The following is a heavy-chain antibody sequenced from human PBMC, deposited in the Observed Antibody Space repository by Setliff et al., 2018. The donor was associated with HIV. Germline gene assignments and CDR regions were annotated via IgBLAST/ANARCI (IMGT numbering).Heavy chain of an antibody. V-gene: IGHV3-21*01. CDR1: GFTFSDYS. CDR3: ARDFRIRLWLRSPFDY. J-gene: IGHJ4*02. D-gene: IGHD5-18*01. Sequence: GGSLRLSCAVSGFTFSDYSMNWVRQAPGKGLEWVSSISSTSDYIYYADSVKGRFIISRDNAKNSLYLQMNSLRAEDTAVYYCARDFRIRLWLRSPFDYWGQGTLVTVSS. CDR2: ISSTSDYI.